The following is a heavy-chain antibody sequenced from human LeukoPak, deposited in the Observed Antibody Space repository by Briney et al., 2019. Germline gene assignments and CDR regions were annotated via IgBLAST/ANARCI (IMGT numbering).Heavy chain of an antibody. Sequence: PGRSLRLSCAASGFTFDDYAMHWVRQAPGKGLEWVSGITWNSGSMGYADSVKGRFTISRDNAKNSLYLQMNSLRAEDTAVYYCAREEVTAINYWGQGTLVTVSS. J-gene: IGHJ4*02. CDR3: AREEVTAINY. D-gene: IGHD2-21*02. V-gene: IGHV3-9*01. CDR2: ITWNSGSM. CDR1: GFTFDDYA.